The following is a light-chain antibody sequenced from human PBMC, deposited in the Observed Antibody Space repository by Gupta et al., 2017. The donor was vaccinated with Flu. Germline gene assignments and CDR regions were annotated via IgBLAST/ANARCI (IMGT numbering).Light chain of an antibody. CDR1: EDMNTY. CDR2: AAS. Sequence: LTQSRFILSASVRDRVPITCRASEDMNTYSASLQPKPGQAPELLLFAASILPSGVTSRFSGSGSGREFTLTISSLQPEDFTTYYCRQLHRRPRYRFGQGTKLEIK. CDR3: RQLHRRPRYR. V-gene: IGKV1-9*01. J-gene: IGKJ2*03.